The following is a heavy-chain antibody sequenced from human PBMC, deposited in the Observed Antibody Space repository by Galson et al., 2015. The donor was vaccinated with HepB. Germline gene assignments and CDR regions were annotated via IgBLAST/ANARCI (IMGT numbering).Heavy chain of an antibody. Sequence: SVKVSCKASGGTFSTYAISWVRQAPGQGLEWMGRIIPILGIANYAQKFQGRVTITADKSTSTAYMELSSLRSEDTAVYYCARDQSITMVPGGSWSDPWGQGTLVTVSS. CDR3: ARDQSITMVPGGSWSDP. CDR2: IIPILGIA. CDR1: GGTFSTYA. D-gene: IGHD3-10*01. J-gene: IGHJ5*02. V-gene: IGHV1-69*04.